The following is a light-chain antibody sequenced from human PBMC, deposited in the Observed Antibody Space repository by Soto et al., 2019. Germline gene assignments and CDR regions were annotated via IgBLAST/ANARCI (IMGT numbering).Light chain of an antibody. CDR2: EVS. V-gene: IGLV2-14*01. CDR1: SSDVGGYNY. Sequence: QSVRAQPASVSGSLGQAIAISCNGTSSDVGGYNYVSWYQQHPGKAPKLMIYEVSNRPSGVSNRFSGSKSGNTASLTISGLQAEDEADYYCSSYTCSSTYVFGSGTKVTVL. J-gene: IGLJ1*01. CDR3: SSYTCSSTYV.